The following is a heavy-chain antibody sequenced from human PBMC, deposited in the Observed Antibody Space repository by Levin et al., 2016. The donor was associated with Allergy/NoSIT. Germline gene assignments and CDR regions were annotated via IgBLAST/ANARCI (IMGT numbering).Heavy chain of an antibody. V-gene: IGHV3-48*03. CDR3: ARGALTEAAAGTSYYYGMDV. D-gene: IGHD6-13*01. CDR1: GFTFSSYE. J-gene: IGHJ6*02. Sequence: GESLKISCAASGFTFSSYEMNWVRQAPGRGLEWVSYISNTGRTIYYADSVKGRFTISRENAKNSLYLQMNSLRAGDTAVYYCARGALTEAAAGTSYYYGMDVWGQGTTVTVSS. CDR2: ISNTGRTI.